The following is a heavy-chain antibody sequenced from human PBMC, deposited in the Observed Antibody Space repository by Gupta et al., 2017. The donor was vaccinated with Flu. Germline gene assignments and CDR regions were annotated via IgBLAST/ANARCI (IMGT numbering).Heavy chain of an antibody. V-gene: IGHV4-39*01. CDR1: GDSISNRDFS. CDR3: AARRKDLNWFDP. CDR2: IHHSGRT. J-gene: IGHJ5*02. Sequence: QLQLQESGPGLVKPSETLSLPCTVSGDSISNRDFSWAWIRQPPGKGLECIGGIHHSGRTYYNPSLKSRVTMSVDTPKYQFSLKLSSVTAADTAVYYCAARRKDLNWFDPWGQGTLVTVSS. D-gene: IGHD1-14*01.